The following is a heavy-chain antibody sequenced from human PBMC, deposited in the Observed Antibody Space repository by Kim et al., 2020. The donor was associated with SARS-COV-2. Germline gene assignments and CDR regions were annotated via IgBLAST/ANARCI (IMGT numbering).Heavy chain of an antibody. D-gene: IGHD3-10*01. Sequence: SETLSLTCAVYGGSFSGYYWSWIRQPPGKGLEWIGEINHSGSTNYNPSLKSRVTISVDTSKNQFSLKLSSVTAADTAVYYCARGFEGRGVIVYYYGMDV. J-gene: IGHJ6*01. CDR3: ARGFEGRGVIVYYYGMDV. CDR1: GGSFSGYY. CDR2: INHSGST. V-gene: IGHV4-34*01.